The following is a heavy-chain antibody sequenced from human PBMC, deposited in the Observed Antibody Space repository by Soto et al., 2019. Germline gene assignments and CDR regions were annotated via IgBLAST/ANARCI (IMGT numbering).Heavy chain of an antibody. J-gene: IGHJ6*02. V-gene: IGHV4-31*03. CDR2: IYYSGST. Sequence: SETLSLTCTVSGGSISSGGYYWSWIRQHPGKGLEWIGYIYYSGSTYYNPPLKSRVTISVDTSKNQFSLKLSSVTAADTAVYYCAREGVNYYYGMDVWGQGTTVTVS. CDR3: AREGVNYYYGMDV. D-gene: IGHD2-8*01. CDR1: GGSISSGGYY.